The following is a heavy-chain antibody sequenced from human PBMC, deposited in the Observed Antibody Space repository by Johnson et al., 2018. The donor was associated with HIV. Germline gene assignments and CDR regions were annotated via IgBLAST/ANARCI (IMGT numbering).Heavy chain of an antibody. CDR3: AKGGRGWAFDI. CDR2: ISWTSASV. Sequence: VQLVESGGGLVQPGRSLRLSCVASGFTFDDYAMHWVRQAPGKGLEWVSGISWTSASVAYADSVKGRFTVSRDNAKNSLYLQMNSLRAEDTAVYYCAKGGRGWAFDIWGQGTMVTVSS. J-gene: IGHJ3*02. V-gene: IGHV3-9*01. D-gene: IGHD2-15*01. CDR1: GFTFDDYA.